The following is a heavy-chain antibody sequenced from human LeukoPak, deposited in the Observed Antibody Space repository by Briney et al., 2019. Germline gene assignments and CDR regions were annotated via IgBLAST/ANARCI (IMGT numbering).Heavy chain of an antibody. CDR3: ARVPANWGSYFDL. V-gene: IGHV4-34*01. CDR2: INHSGST. Sequence: SETLSLTCAVYGGSFSGYYWSCIRQPPGKGLEWIGEINHSGSTNYNPSLKSRVTISVDTSKNQFSLKLSSVTAADTAVHYCARVPANWGSYFDLWGRGTLVTVSS. CDR1: GGSFSGYY. J-gene: IGHJ2*01. D-gene: IGHD7-27*01.